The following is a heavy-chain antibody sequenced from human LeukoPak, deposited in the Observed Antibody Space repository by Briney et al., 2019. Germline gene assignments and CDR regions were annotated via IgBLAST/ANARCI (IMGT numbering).Heavy chain of an antibody. CDR1: GFTFSSST. J-gene: IGHJ4*02. D-gene: IGHD1-1*01. V-gene: IGHV3-21*01. CDR3: ARLSKLEPDGVFDY. Sequence: GGSLRLSCAASGFTFSSSTMNWVRRAPGKGLEWVSSISSSSDYIYYADSVKGRFTISRDNAKNSLYLQMNSLRAEDTAVYYCARLSKLEPDGVFDYWGQGTLVIVSS. CDR2: ISSSSDYI.